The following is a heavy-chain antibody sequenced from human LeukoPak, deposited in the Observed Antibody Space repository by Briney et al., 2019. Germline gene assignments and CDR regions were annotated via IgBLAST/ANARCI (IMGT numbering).Heavy chain of an antibody. V-gene: IGHV3-21*01. CDR3: ARDVLTGYYKSLAERP. D-gene: IGHD3-9*01. CDR1: GFTFSSYS. J-gene: IGHJ5*02. Sequence: GGSLILSCSASGFTFSSYSMNWVRQAPGKGLEWVSSISSSSSYIYYADSVKGRFNISTDNAKNSLYLQMNSLRAVDTAVYYCARDVLTGYYKSLAERPCGQGTLVTVSS. CDR2: ISSSSSYI.